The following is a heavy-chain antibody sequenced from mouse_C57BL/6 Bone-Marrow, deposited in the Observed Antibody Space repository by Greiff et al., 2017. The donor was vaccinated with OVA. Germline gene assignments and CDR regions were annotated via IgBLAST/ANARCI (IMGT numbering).Heavy chain of an antibody. Sequence: QVQLQQPGAELVMPGASVKLSCKASGYTFTSYWMHWVKQRPGQGLEWIGEIDPSDSYTIYNHTFKGKFTLPVDKASIKAYMQLSNLTSKDFAVYYCARGGNYLDYWGQGTTLTVSS. CDR3: ARGGNYLDY. J-gene: IGHJ2*01. CDR2: IDPSDSYT. V-gene: IGHV1-69*01. CDR1: GYTFTSYW.